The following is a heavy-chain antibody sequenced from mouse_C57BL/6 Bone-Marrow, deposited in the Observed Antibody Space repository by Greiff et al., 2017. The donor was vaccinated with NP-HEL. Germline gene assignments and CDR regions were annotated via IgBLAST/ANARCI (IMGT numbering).Heavy chain of an antibody. D-gene: IGHD1-1*01. Sequence: VKVVESGPELVKPGASVKISCKASGYAFSSSWMNWVKQRPGKGLEWIGRIYPGDGDTNYNGKFKGKATLTADKSSSTAYMQLSSLTSEDSAVYFCARGFYYYGSTFDYWGQGTTLTVSS. CDR1: GYAFSSSW. CDR3: ARGFYYYGSTFDY. V-gene: IGHV1-82*01. J-gene: IGHJ2*01. CDR2: IYPGDGDT.